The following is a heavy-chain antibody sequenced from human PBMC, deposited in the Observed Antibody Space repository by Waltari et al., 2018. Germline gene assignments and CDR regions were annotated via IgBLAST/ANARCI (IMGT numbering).Heavy chain of an antibody. D-gene: IGHD6-6*01. J-gene: IGHJ4*02. V-gene: IGHV1-2*02. CDR1: GYTFTGYY. CDR2: ISPNSGGT. CDR3: ARDMWGDIAARLFDY. Sequence: QVQLVQSGAEVKKPGASVKVSCKASGYTFTGYYMHWVRQAPGQGLEWMGWISPNSGGTNEAQKCQGRVTMSKETSISTAYMELSRLRSDDTAVYYCARDMWGDIAARLFDYWGQGTLVTVSS.